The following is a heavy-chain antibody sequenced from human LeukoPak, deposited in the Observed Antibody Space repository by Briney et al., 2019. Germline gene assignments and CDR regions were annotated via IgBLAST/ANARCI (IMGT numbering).Heavy chain of an antibody. CDR3: ARASVEYGDSPWDYYYGMDV. D-gene: IGHD4-17*01. Sequence: GASVKVSCKASGGTFSSYAISWVRQAPGQGLEWMGGIIPTFGTANYAQKFQGRVTITADESTSTAYMELSSLRSEDTAVYYCARASVEYGDSPWDYYYGMDVWGQGTTVTVSS. CDR2: IIPTFGTA. CDR1: GGTFSSYA. J-gene: IGHJ6*02. V-gene: IGHV1-69*13.